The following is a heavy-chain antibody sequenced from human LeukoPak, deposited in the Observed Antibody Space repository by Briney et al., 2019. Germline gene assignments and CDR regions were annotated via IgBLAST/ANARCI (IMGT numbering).Heavy chain of an antibody. CDR1: GGSISSGSYY. Sequence: SQTLSLTCTVSGGSISSGSYYWSWIRQPAGKGLEWIGRIYASGSTNYNPSLKSRVTISVDTSKNQFSLKLSSVTAADTAVYYCARDQWGYYYYYYMDVWGKGTTVTVSS. CDR2: IYASGST. CDR3: ARDQWGYYYYYYMDV. V-gene: IGHV4-61*02. D-gene: IGHD1-26*01. J-gene: IGHJ6*03.